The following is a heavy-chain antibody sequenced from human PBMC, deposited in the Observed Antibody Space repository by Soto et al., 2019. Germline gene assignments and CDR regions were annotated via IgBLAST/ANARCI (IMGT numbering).Heavy chain of an antibody. CDR1: GGSISRYF. CDR2: IYYSGST. J-gene: IGHJ3*02. D-gene: IGHD3-10*01. Sequence: PSETLSLTCTVSGGSISRYFWSWIRQPPGKGLEWIAYIYYSGSTNYNPSLKSRVTTSVDTSKNQFSLKLTSVTAADTAVYYCVRLGGICMVRGVLTAFDIWGQGTMVTVSS. V-gene: IGHV4-59*08. CDR3: VRLGGICMVRGVLTAFDI.